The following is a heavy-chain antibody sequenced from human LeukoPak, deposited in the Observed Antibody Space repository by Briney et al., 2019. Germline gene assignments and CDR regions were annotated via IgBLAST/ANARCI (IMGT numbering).Heavy chain of an antibody. Sequence: SETLSLTCAVYGGSFSGYYWSWIRQPPGKGLEWIGEINHSGSTNYNPSLKSRVTISVDTSKNQFSLKLSSVTAADTAVYYCARGSPSRYCSGGSCYSYAFDIWGQGTMDTVSS. D-gene: IGHD2-15*01. V-gene: IGHV4-34*01. J-gene: IGHJ3*02. CDR1: GGSFSGYY. CDR3: ARGSPSRYCSGGSCYSYAFDI. CDR2: INHSGST.